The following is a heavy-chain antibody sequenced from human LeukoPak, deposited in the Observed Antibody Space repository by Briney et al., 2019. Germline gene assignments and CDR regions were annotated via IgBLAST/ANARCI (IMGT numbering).Heavy chain of an antibody. CDR3: ARDSSSSLDY. J-gene: IGHJ4*02. CDR1: GFTFSSYA. CDR2: ISYDGSNK. Sequence: PGRSLRLSCAASGFTFSSYAMHWVGQAPGKGLEWVAVISYDGSNKYYADSVKGRFTISRDNSKNTLYLQMNSLRAEDTAVYYCARDSSSSLDYWGQGTLVTVSS. D-gene: IGHD6-6*01. V-gene: IGHV3-30*04.